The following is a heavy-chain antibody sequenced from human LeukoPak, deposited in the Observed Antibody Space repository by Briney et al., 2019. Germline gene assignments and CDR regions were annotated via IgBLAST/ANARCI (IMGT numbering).Heavy chain of an antibody. J-gene: IGHJ5*02. CDR2: INHSGST. Sequence: SETLSLTCAVYGGSFSGYYWSWIRQPPGKGLEWIGEINHSGSTNYNPSLKSRVTISLDTSKNQSSLKLSSVTAADTAVYYCARSVSEGPGTKYNWFDPWGQGTLVTVSS. CDR1: GGSFSGYY. D-gene: IGHD3-10*01. V-gene: IGHV4-34*01. CDR3: ARSVSEGPGTKYNWFDP.